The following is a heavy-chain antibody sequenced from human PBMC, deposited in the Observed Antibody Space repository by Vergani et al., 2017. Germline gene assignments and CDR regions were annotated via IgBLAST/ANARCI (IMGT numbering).Heavy chain of an antibody. CDR2: ISGSGGGT. CDR3: ARDREQAYQLLNNWFDP. D-gene: IGHD2-2*01. Sequence: EVQLLESGGGLVQPGGSLRLSCAASGFTFSSYAMSWVRQAPGKGLEWVSAISGSGGGTYYADSVKGRFTISRDNSKNTLYLQMNSLRAEDTAVYYCARDREQAYQLLNNWFDPWGQGTLVTVSS. J-gene: IGHJ5*02. V-gene: IGHV3-23*01. CDR1: GFTFSSYA.